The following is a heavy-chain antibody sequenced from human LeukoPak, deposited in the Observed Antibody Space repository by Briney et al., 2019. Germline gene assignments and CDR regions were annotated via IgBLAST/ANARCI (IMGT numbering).Heavy chain of an antibody. D-gene: IGHD6-13*01. CDR2: IWYDGSNK. V-gene: IGHV3-33*01. Sequence: GRSLRLSCAASGFTFSSYGMHWVRQAPGKGLEWVAVIWYDGSNKYYADSVKGRFTISRDNSKNTLYLQMNSLRAEDTAVYYCARDLDSSSLDYWGQGILVTVSS. CDR1: GFTFSSYG. J-gene: IGHJ4*02. CDR3: ARDLDSSSLDY.